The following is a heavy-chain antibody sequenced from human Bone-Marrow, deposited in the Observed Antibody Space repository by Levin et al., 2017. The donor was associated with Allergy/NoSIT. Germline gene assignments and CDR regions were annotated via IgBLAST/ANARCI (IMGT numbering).Heavy chain of an antibody. V-gene: IGHV3-21*01. Sequence: GGSLRLSCAASGFTFSSYSMNWVRQAPGKGLEWVSSISSSSSYIYYADSVKGRFTISRDNAKNSLYLQMNSLRAEDTAVYYCARDLPGYSGYDSDYFDYWGQGTLVTVSS. CDR1: GFTFSSYS. J-gene: IGHJ4*02. D-gene: IGHD5-12*01. CDR2: ISSSSSYI. CDR3: ARDLPGYSGYDSDYFDY.